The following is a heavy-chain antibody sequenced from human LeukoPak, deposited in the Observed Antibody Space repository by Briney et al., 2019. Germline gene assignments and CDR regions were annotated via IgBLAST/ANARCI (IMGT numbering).Heavy chain of an antibody. CDR3: ARQASYSSSWYPINWFDP. CDR1: GGSFSGYY. CDR2: INHSGST. D-gene: IGHD6-13*01. V-gene: IGHV4-34*01. J-gene: IGHJ5*02. Sequence: SETLSLTCAVYGGSFSGYYWSWIRQPPGKWLEWIGEINHSGSTNYNPSLKSRVTISVDTSKNQFSLKLSSVTAADTAVYYCARQASYSSSWYPINWFDPWGQGTLVTVSS.